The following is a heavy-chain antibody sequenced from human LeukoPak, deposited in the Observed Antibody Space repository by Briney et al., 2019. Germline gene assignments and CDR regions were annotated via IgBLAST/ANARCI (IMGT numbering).Heavy chain of an antibody. V-gene: IGHV4-59*12. D-gene: IGHD3-10*01. Sequence: SETLSLTCTVSGGSISSYYWSWIRQPPGKGLEWIGYIYYSGSTNYNPSLKSRVTISVDTSKNQFSLKLSSVTAADTAVYYCARGGARTYYYGSGSYLTDFDYWGQGTLVTVSS. CDR2: IYYSGST. CDR3: ARGGARTYYYGSGSYLTDFDY. CDR1: GGSISSYY. J-gene: IGHJ4*02.